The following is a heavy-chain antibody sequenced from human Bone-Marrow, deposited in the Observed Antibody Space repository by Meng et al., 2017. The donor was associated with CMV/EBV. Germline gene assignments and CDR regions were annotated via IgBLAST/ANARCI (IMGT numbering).Heavy chain of an antibody. CDR2: ISSSGSTI. Sequence: GESLKISCAASGFTFSSYAMHWVRQAPGKGLEWVSYISSSGSTIYYADSVKGRFTISRDNAKNSLYLQMNSLRAEDTAVYYCARGKNSGVYRYSFDYWGQGTLVTVSS. CDR1: GFTFSSYA. V-gene: IGHV3-48*03. D-gene: IGHD1-26*01. J-gene: IGHJ4*02. CDR3: ARGKNSGVYRYSFDY.